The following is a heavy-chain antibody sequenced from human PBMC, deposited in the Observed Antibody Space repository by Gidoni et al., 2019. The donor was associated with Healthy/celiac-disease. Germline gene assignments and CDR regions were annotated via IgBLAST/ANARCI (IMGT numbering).Heavy chain of an antibody. J-gene: IGHJ6*02. V-gene: IGHV3-48*02. CDR1: GFTFSSYS. CDR2: ISSSSSTI. D-gene: IGHD3-16*01. Sequence: EVQLVESGGGLVQPGGSLRLSCAASGFTFSSYSMNWVRQAPGKGLAWVSYISSSSSTIYYADSVKGRFTISRDNAKNSLYLQMNSLRDEDTAVYYCARDARGALALYYYYYYGMDVWGQGTTVTVSS. CDR3: ARDARGALALYYYYYYGMDV.